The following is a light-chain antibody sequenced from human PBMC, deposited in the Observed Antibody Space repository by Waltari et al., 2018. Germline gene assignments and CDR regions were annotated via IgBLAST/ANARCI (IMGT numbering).Light chain of an antibody. Sequence: EIVLTQSPATLSLSPGGRATLSCSASKSVSTYLAWYQQRPRQPPTRLIYDSSSRATGIPARFSGSGSGTDFTLTISSLEPEDFAVYYCQQRYKWPHTFGGGSKVEI. CDR2: DSS. J-gene: IGKJ4*01. CDR1: KSVSTY. CDR3: QQRYKWPHT. V-gene: IGKV3-11*01.